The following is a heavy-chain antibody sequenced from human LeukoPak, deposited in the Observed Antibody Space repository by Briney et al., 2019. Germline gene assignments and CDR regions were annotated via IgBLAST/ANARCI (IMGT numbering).Heavy chain of an antibody. Sequence: GGSLRLSCATSGFTFSAYSMNWVRQAPGKGLEWVSAISGSGGSTYYADSVKGRFTISRDNSKNTLYLQMNSLRAEDTAVYYCAKDGGEYYDILTGYYPRLYYMDVWGKGTTVTISS. CDR1: GFTFSAYS. CDR2: ISGSGGST. J-gene: IGHJ6*03. CDR3: AKDGGEYYDILTGYYPRLYYMDV. D-gene: IGHD3-9*01. V-gene: IGHV3-23*01.